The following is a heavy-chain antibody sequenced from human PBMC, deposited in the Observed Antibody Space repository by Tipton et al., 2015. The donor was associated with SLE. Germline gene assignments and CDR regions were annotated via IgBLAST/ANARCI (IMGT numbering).Heavy chain of an antibody. CDR1: GFTFSRFS. V-gene: IGHV3-21*01. J-gene: IGHJ3*02. Sequence: SLRLSCAASGFTFSRFSMNWVRQAPGKGLEWVSSISASSSYIYYGDSMKGRFTISRDNAKNTLYLQMNSLRAEDTAVYYCARLGHCSGGSCARGGAFDIWGQGTMVTVSS. CDR3: ARLGHCSGGSCARGGAFDI. D-gene: IGHD2-15*01. CDR2: ISASSSYI.